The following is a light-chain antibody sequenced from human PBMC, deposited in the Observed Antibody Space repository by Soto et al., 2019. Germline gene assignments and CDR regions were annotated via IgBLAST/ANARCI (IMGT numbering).Light chain of an antibody. CDR2: DAS. CDR1: QSVSSN. Sequence: EIVLTQSQATLSVSPLEGANLXCRASQSVSSNLAWYQQKPGQAPRLLIYDASNRATGIPARFSGSGSGTDFTLTISNLEPEDFAVYYCQQRSNWPITFGQGTRLEI. V-gene: IGKV3-11*01. CDR3: QQRSNWPIT. J-gene: IGKJ5*01.